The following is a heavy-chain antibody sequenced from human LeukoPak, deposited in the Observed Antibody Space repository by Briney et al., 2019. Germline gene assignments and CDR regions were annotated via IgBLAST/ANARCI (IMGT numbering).Heavy chain of an antibody. D-gene: IGHD2-2*02. J-gene: IGHJ4*02. Sequence: GESLKISCQVSGSSFTTYWIGWVRQLSGKGLQWLEIIYPGDSDTRYSPSFQGQVTISADKSISTAYLQWSSLKASDTAIYYCARLPPTTYCTSTSCYTKHFDYWGQGTLVTVSS. V-gene: IGHV5-51*01. CDR1: GSSFTTYW. CDR3: ARLPPTTYCTSTSCYTKHFDY. CDR2: IYPGDSDT.